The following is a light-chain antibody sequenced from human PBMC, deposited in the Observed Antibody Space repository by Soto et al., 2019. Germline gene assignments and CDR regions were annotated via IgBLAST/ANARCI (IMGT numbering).Light chain of an antibody. Sequence: EIVLTQSPATLSLSPGERATLSCRASQSVNSYLAWYQQKPGQAPRLLIYYASNRATGIPARFSGSGSGTDFTLTISSLEHKDFAVYYCQQGGTFGQGTRLEIK. CDR1: QSVNSY. V-gene: IGKV3-11*01. J-gene: IGKJ5*01. CDR3: QQGGT. CDR2: YAS.